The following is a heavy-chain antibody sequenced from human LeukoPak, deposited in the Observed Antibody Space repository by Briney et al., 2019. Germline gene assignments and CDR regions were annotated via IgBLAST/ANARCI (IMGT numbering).Heavy chain of an antibody. CDR1: GVSISSSNNF. Sequence: SETLSLTCTVSGVSISSSNNFWGWIRQPPWKGLEWIGSMHYRGTTYYIPSLKSRVTISVDTSKNQFSLKLSSVTAADTAVYYCARHEEEDGYNAKTFDFWGQGTLVTVSS. V-gene: IGHV4-39*01. CDR2: MHYRGTT. D-gene: IGHD5-24*01. CDR3: ARHEEEDGYNAKTFDF. J-gene: IGHJ4*02.